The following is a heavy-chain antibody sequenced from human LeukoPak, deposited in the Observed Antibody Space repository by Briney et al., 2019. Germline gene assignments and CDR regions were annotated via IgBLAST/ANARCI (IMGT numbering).Heavy chain of an antibody. V-gene: IGHV1-8*02. D-gene: IGHD3-9*01. CDR3: ARADILTGYSY. J-gene: IGHJ4*02. CDR2: MNPNSGNT. CDR1: GGTFSSYA. Sequence: ASVKVSCKASGGTFSSYAISWVRQAPGQGLEWMGWMNPNSGNTGYAQKFQGRVTMTRNTSISTAYMELSSLRSEDTAVYYCARADILTGYSYWGQGTLVTVSS.